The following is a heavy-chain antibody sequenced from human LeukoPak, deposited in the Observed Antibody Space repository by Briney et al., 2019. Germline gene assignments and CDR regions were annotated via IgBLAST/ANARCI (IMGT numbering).Heavy chain of an antibody. CDR3: ARQIAYYYDSSGYYTTDY. Sequence: GGSLRLSCAASGFTFSSYAMHWVRQAPGKGLEWVAIIYYHGSDKYYADSVKGRFTISRDNSKDTLYLQMNSLRAEDTAVYYCARQIAYYYDSSGYYTTDYWGQGTLVTVSS. D-gene: IGHD3-22*01. CDR1: GFTFSSYA. J-gene: IGHJ4*02. CDR2: IYYHGSDK. V-gene: IGHV3-30*04.